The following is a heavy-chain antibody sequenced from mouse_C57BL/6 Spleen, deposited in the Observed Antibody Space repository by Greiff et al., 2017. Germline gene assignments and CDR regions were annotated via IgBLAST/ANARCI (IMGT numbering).Heavy chain of an antibody. J-gene: IGHJ3*01. CDR2: ILPGSGST. Sequence: QVQLQQSGAELMKPGASVKLSCKATGYTFTGYWIEWVKQRPGHGLEWIGEILPGSGSTNSNEKFKGKATFTAVTSSNTAYMQLSSLTTEDSAIYYCARADSSRAVFAYWGQGTLVTVSA. CDR3: ARADSSRAVFAY. V-gene: IGHV1-9*01. D-gene: IGHD2-12*01. CDR1: GYTFTGYW.